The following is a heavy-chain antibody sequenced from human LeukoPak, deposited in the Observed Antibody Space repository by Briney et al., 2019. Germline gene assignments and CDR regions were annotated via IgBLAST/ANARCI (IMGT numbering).Heavy chain of an antibody. Sequence: SETLSLTCTVSGGSVNYYFWSWIRQPPGKGLEWIGYIHSSGRTNYNPSLKSRVTISIDTSKNQFSLKVNSVTGADTAVYYCAKDGPFDIWGQGTMVIVSS. CDR3: AKDGPFDI. D-gene: IGHD3/OR15-3a*01. J-gene: IGHJ3*02. CDR2: IHSSGRT. CDR1: GGSVNYYF. V-gene: IGHV4-59*02.